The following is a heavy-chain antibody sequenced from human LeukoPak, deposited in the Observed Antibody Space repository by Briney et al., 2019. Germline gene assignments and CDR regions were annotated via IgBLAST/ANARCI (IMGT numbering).Heavy chain of an antibody. D-gene: IGHD6-13*01. CDR1: EFTFSDYA. CDR2: INYSGDTT. CDR3: AKDEYSSSWSYYYYMDV. Sequence: PGGSLRLSCAASEFTFSDYAMNWVRQAPGKGLEWISTINYSGDTTYYADSVKGRFTISRDNSKNTLYLQMNSLRAEDTAVYYCAKDEYSSSWSYYYYMDVWGKGTTVTVSS. V-gene: IGHV3-23*01. J-gene: IGHJ6*03.